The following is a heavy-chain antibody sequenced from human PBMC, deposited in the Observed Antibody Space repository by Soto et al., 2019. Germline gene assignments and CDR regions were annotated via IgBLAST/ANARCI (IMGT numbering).Heavy chain of an antibody. D-gene: IGHD7-27*01. J-gene: IGHJ4*02. Sequence: QVQLQESGPGVVKPSETLSLTCSVSGGSISKHYWSWIRQPPGKGLELIGYIYYNGNTNYKPSLKSRVTMSVDTSRNQSSLKLTTVTAAYTAVYYCTRANWYSEYWGQGTLVAVS. V-gene: IGHV4-59*11. CDR2: IYYNGNT. CDR3: TRANWYSEY. CDR1: GGSISKHY.